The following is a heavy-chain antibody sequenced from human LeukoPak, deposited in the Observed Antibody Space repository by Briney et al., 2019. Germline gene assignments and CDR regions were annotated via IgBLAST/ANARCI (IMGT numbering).Heavy chain of an antibody. V-gene: IGHV3-30*03. J-gene: IGHJ4*01. CDR1: GFIFTGYF. CDR3: ATTLTTYLDY. Sequence: GGSLRLSCAASGFIFTGYFMSWVRQAPGKGLEWVATISYDGTSKYYAGSVKGRFTISRDKSKNTLYLQMNSLTAEDTAVYYCATTLTTYLDYWGHGTLVTVSS. CDR2: ISYDGTSK. D-gene: IGHD4-11*01.